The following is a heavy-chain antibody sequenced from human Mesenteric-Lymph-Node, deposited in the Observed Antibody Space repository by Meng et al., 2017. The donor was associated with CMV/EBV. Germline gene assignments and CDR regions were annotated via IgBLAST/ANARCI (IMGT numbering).Heavy chain of an antibody. V-gene: IGHV3-23*03. Sequence: GESLKISCVASGFTFSSYGMSWVRQAPGKGLEWVSRINTDGTTTSYADSVKGRFTISRDDSKNTLYLQMNRLGAEDTAVYYCARWSQWFYDVRFGYIFYAMDVWGQGTTVTVSS. CDR2: INTDGTTT. CDR1: GFTFSSYG. J-gene: IGHJ6*02. D-gene: IGHD3-10*02. CDR3: ARWSQWFYDVRFGYIFYAMDV.